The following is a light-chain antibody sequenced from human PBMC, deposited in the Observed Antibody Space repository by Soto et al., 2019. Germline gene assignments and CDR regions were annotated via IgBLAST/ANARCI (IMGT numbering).Light chain of an antibody. CDR2: GAS. CDR1: QSVSSSY. V-gene: IGKV3D-20*02. CDR3: HQRQSWPRT. J-gene: IGKJ1*01. Sequence: DIVLTQSPATLSLSPGERATLSCRASQSVSSSYLAWYQQKPGQAPRLLIYGASSRATGIPDRFSGSGSGTDFTLTISRLEPEDFAVYYCHQRQSWPRTFGQGTKVDI.